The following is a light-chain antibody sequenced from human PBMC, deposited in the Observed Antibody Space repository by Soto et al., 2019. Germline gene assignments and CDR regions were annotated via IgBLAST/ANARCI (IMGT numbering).Light chain of an antibody. V-gene: IGKV1-5*03. CDR3: QQYNNWPPVT. CDR2: KAS. J-gene: IGKJ3*01. Sequence: DIQMTQSPSTLSGSVGDRVTITCRASQTISSWLAWYQQKPGKAPKLLIYKASTLKSGVPSRFSGSGSGTEFTLTISSLQPEDAATYYCQQYNNWPPVTFGPGTKVDI. CDR1: QTISSW.